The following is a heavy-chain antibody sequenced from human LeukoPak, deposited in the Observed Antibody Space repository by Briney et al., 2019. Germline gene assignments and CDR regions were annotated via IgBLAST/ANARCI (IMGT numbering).Heavy chain of an antibody. J-gene: IGHJ6*03. CDR1: GGSFSGYY. CDR2: INHSGST. D-gene: IGHD6-19*01. Sequence: SENLSLTCAVYGGSFSGYYWSWIRQPPGKGLEWIGEINHSGSTNYNPSLKSRVTISVDTSKNQFSLKLSSVTAADTAAYYCAGAVAGIYYYYMDVWGKGTTVTVSS. CDR3: AGAVAGIYYYYMDV. V-gene: IGHV4-34*01.